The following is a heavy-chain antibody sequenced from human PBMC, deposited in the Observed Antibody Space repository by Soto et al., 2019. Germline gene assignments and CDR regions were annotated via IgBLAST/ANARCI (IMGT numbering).Heavy chain of an antibody. J-gene: IGHJ6*02. CDR1: GFTFSSYS. Sequence: GSLRLSCAASGFTFSSYSMNWVRQAPGKGLEWVSYISSSSSTIYYADSVKGRFTISRDNAKNSLYLQMNSLRAEDTAVYYCAREMYYYGSGSYYRLYYYYGMDVWGQGTTVTVSS. CDR2: ISSSSSTI. D-gene: IGHD3-10*01. V-gene: IGHV3-48*01. CDR3: AREMYYYGSGSYYRLYYYYGMDV.